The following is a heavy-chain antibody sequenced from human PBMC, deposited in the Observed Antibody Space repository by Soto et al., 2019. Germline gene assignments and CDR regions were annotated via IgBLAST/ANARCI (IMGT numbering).Heavy chain of an antibody. CDR1: GGTFSSYA. D-gene: IGHD3-22*01. Sequence: GASVKVSCKASGGTFSSYAISWVRQAPGQGLEWMGGIIPIFGTANYAQKFQGRVTITADKSTSTAYMELSSLRSEDTAVYYCASLPDDNSGNDAFDIWRQGTMVTVSS. V-gene: IGHV1-69*06. CDR3: ASLPDDNSGNDAFDI. J-gene: IGHJ3*02. CDR2: IIPIFGTA.